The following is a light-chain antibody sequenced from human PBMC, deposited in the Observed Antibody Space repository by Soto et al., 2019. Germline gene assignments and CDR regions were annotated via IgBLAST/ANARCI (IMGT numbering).Light chain of an antibody. CDR3: QQYGDWPPET. V-gene: IGKV3-15*01. Sequence: EVVLTQSPATLSVSPVDRATLSCRASQRVSRNLAWYQQKPGQAPRLLIYGASTRATGVPARFSGSGSATEFTLSISSLQSEDVAVYYCQQYGDWPPETFGQGTKLEI. CDR2: GAS. J-gene: IGKJ2*01. CDR1: QRVSRN.